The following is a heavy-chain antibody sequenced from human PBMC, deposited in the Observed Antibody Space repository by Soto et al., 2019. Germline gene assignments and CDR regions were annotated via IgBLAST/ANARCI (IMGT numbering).Heavy chain of an antibody. J-gene: IGHJ4*02. Sequence: EVQLLESGGGLVQPGGSLRLSCAASGFTFSSYAMWWVRQAPGKGLECVSAISGGGETTYYADSVKGRFTISRDNSKNTLYLQMNRLRAEETAVYYCAFNSGSGSYYFDYWGQGTLVTVSS. CDR1: GFTFSSYA. CDR3: AFNSGSGSYYFDY. V-gene: IGHV3-23*01. D-gene: IGHD3-10*01. CDR2: ISGGGETT.